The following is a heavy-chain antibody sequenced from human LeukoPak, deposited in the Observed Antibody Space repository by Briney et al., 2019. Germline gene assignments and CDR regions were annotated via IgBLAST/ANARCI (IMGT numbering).Heavy chain of an antibody. D-gene: IGHD1-14*01. CDR2: IYYNGNT. V-gene: IGHV4-39*07. Sequence: PSETLSLTCTVSGGSISSNTYYYGWIRQPPGKGLEWIGSIYYNGNTYYSPSLKSRVTISVDTSKNQFSLKLSSVTAADTAVYYCATTDGREPFWGQGTLVTVSS. CDR3: ATTDGREPF. CDR1: GGSISSNTYY. J-gene: IGHJ4*02.